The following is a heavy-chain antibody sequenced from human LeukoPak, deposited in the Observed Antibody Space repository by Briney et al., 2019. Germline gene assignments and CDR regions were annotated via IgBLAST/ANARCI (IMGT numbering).Heavy chain of an antibody. CDR3: ARHKYGYKPQMNDAFDI. Sequence: GESLKISCKGSGYSFTSYWIGWVRQMPGKGLEWMGIIYPGDSDTRYSPSFQGQVTISADKSISTAYLQWSSLKASDTAMYYCARHKYGYKPQMNDAFDIWGQGTMVTVPS. CDR1: GYSFTSYW. J-gene: IGHJ3*02. V-gene: IGHV5-51*01. CDR2: IYPGDSDT. D-gene: IGHD5-24*01.